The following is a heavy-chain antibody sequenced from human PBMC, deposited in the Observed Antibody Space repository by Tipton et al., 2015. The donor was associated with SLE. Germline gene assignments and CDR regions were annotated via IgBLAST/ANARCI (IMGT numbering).Heavy chain of an antibody. CDR3: ARAADSNYIDY. CDR2: INPSGGST. Sequence: QLVQSGAEVKKPGASVKVSRKASGYTFTSYYMHWVRQAPGQGLEWMGIINPSGGSTSYAQKFQGRVTMTRDTSTSTVSMELSSLRSEDTAVYHCARAADSNYIDYWGQGTLVTVSS. D-gene: IGHD4-11*01. V-gene: IGHV1-46*01. CDR1: GYTFTSYY. J-gene: IGHJ4*02.